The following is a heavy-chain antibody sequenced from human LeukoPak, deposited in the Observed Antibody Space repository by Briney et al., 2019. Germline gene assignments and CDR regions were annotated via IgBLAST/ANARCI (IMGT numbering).Heavy chain of an antibody. CDR2: ISSSGSTI. D-gene: IGHD4-17*01. CDR3: ARGPNTDYGRRYYYYMDV. J-gene: IGHJ6*03. V-gene: IGHV3-11*04. CDR1: GSTFSDYY. Sequence: GGSLRLSCAASGSTFSDYYMSWIRQAPGKGLEWVSYISSSGSTIYYADSVKGRFTISRDNAKNSLFLQMNSLRAEDTAVYYCARGPNTDYGRRYYYYMDVWGKGTTVTVSS.